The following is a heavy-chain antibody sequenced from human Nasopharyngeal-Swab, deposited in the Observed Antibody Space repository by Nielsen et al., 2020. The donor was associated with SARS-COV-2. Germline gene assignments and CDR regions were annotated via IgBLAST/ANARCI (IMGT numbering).Heavy chain of an antibody. Sequence: GGSLRLSCAASGFTFSSYDMHWVRQATGKGLEWVLAIGTAGDTYYPGSVKGRFTISRENAKNSLYLQMNSLRAGDTAVYYCVRVNYDSSGYHHYFDYWGQGTLVTVSS. J-gene: IGHJ4*02. CDR2: IGTAGDT. V-gene: IGHV3-13*01. D-gene: IGHD3-22*01. CDR1: GFTFSSYD. CDR3: VRVNYDSSGYHHYFDY.